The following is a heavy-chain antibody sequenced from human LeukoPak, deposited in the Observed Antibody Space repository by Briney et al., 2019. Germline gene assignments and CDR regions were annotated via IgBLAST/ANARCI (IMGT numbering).Heavy chain of an antibody. Sequence: SETLSLTCIVSGYSISSGYYWGWIRQPPGKGLEWIASIYHSGSTYYNPSPKSRATISVDTSKNQFSLNLRSVTAADTAMYYCASLTTTGAFDIWGQGTMVTVSS. D-gene: IGHD4/OR15-4a*01. V-gene: IGHV4-38-2*02. CDR3: ASLTTTGAFDI. CDR2: IYHSGST. J-gene: IGHJ3*02. CDR1: GYSISSGYY.